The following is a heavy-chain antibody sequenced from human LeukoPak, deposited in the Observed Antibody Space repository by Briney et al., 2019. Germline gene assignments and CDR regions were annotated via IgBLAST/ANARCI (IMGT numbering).Heavy chain of an antibody. CDR1: GFTFSSYW. Sequence: PGGSLRLSCAASGFTFSSYWMHWVRQPPGKGLVWVSRIKNDGSTTTYADSVKGRLTVSRDNAKNTLYLQMNSLRAENTAVYYCAISTYYDILTGYSHWGQGTLVTVSS. J-gene: IGHJ4*02. D-gene: IGHD3-9*01. CDR2: IKNDGSTT. CDR3: AISTYYDILTGYSH. V-gene: IGHV3-74*01.